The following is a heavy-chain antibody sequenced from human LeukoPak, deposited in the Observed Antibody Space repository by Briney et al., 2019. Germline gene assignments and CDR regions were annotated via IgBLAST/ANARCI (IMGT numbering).Heavy chain of an antibody. CDR3: ARDWGDD. V-gene: IGHV3-53*01. Sequence: GGSLRLSCAVSGFSVATNDMSWVRQAPGKGLEWVSVIYSGERTYYADSVKGRFTISRDNSKNTLYLQMNNLRAEDTAIYYCARDWGDDWGQGNLVTVSS. CDR2: IYSGERT. D-gene: IGHD3-16*01. CDR1: GFSVATND. J-gene: IGHJ4*02.